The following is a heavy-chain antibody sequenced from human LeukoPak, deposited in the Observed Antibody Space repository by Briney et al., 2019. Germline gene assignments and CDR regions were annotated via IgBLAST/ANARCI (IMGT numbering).Heavy chain of an antibody. J-gene: IGHJ5*02. D-gene: IGHD5-18*01. CDR3: AKARGLDTAMA. CDR1: GFTFSSYA. Sequence: AGGSLRLSCAASGFTFSSYAMSWVRQAPGKGLEWASAISGSGGSTYCADSVKGRFTISRDNSKNTLYLQMNSLRAEDTAVYYCAKARGLDTAMAWGQGTLVTVSS. V-gene: IGHV3-23*01. CDR2: ISGSGGST.